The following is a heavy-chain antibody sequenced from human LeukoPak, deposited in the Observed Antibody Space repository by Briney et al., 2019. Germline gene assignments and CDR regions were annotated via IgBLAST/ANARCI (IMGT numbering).Heavy chain of an antibody. CDR3: ARDPKGALGFRSGYLDAFDI. D-gene: IGHD3-3*01. Sequence: PSETLSLTCTVSGGSISSYYWSWIRQPPGKGLEWIGYIYYSGSTDYNPSLKSRVTISVDTSKNQFSLKLSSVTAADTAVYYCARDPKGALGFRSGYLDAFDIWGQGTMVTVSS. J-gene: IGHJ3*02. CDR2: IYYSGST. V-gene: IGHV4-59*01. CDR1: GGSISSYY.